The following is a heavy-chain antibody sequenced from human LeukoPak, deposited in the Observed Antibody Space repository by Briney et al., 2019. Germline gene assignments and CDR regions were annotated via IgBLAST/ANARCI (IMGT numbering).Heavy chain of an antibody. CDR3: ARGGGYCSSTSCYEIGLDYYYMDV. Sequence: WASVKVSCKASGYTFTSYGISWVRQAPGQGLEWMGWISAYNGNTNYAQKFQGRVTMTRNTSISTAYMELSSLRSEDTAVYYCARGGGYCSSTSCYEIGLDYYYMDVWGKGTTVTISS. J-gene: IGHJ6*03. D-gene: IGHD2-2*01. V-gene: IGHV1-18*01. CDR2: ISAYNGNT. CDR1: GYTFTSYG.